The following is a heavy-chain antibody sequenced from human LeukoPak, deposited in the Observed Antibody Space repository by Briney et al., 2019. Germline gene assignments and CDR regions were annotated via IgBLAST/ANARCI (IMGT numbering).Heavy chain of an antibody. CDR1: GFTFDDYA. V-gene: IGHV3-9*01. D-gene: IGHD6-13*01. Sequence: GGPLRLSCAASGFTFDDYAMHWVRQAPGKGLEWVSGISWNSGSIGYADSVKGRFTISRDNAKNSLYLQMNSLRAEDTALYYCAKATLISSSWYYGMDVWGQGTTVTVSS. J-gene: IGHJ6*02. CDR3: AKATLISSSWYYGMDV. CDR2: ISWNSGSI.